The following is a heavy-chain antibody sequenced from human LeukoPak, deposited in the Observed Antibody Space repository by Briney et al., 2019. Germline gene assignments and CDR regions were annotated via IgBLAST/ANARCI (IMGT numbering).Heavy chain of an antibody. V-gene: IGHV1-69*06. Sequence: ASVKVSCKASGGTFSSYAISWVRQAPGQGLEWMGGIIPIFGTANYAQKFQGRVTITADKSTSTAYMELSSLRSEDTAVYYCARVWSFRNWFDPWGQGTLVTVSS. D-gene: IGHD3-9*01. J-gene: IGHJ5*02. CDR2: IIPIFGTA. CDR1: GGTFSSYA. CDR3: ARVWSFRNWFDP.